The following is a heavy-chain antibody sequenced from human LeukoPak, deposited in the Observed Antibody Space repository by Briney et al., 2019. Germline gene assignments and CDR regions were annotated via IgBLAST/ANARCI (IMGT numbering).Heavy chain of an antibody. CDR2: IYYSGST. J-gene: IGHJ4*02. CDR3: VRGSTLRHYQY. D-gene: IGHD3-16*01. Sequence: PSETLSLTCTVSGVSISSTTYYWGWIRRPPGKGLEWIGSIYYSGSTYYNPSLKSRVTLSVDTSKNQFSLKLSSVTAADTAVYYCVRGSTLRHYQYWGPGTLVTVSS. V-gene: IGHV4-39*01. CDR1: GVSISSTTYY.